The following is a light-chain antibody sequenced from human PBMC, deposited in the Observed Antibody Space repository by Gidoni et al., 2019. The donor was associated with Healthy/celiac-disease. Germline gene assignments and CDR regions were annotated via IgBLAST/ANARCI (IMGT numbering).Light chain of an antibody. Sequence: DMLMTQPPSSLSASVGDSITITCRASQSISSYLNWYQQKPGKAPKLLIYAASSLHSGVPSRFSGSGSGTDFTLTISSLQPEDFAAYYCQQYYSTPHTFGQGTKLEIK. V-gene: IGKV1-39*01. CDR2: AAS. CDR1: QSISSY. J-gene: IGKJ2*01. CDR3: QQYYSTPHT.